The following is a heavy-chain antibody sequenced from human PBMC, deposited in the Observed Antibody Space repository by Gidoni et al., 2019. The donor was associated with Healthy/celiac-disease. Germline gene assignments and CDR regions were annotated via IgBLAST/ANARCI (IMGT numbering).Heavy chain of an antibody. D-gene: IGHD3-10*01. J-gene: IGHJ4*02. V-gene: IGHV4-34*01. CDR1: GASFRGSY. CDR3: ARGFGLLDY. Sequence: QVQLQQCVAVRLKPSATLSLTCAVHGASFRGSYWSWIRQPPGKGPEWIGEINHSGSTNYNPSLKSRVTISVDTSKNQFSRKQSSVAAADTAVYYCARGFGLLDYWGQGTLVTVSS. CDR2: INHSGST.